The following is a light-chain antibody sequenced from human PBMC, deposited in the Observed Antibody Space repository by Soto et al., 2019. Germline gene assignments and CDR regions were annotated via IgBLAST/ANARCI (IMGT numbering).Light chain of an antibody. V-gene: IGLV1-47*01. CDR1: TSNIGRNY. CDR2: RNN. Sequence: QSVLTQPPSASETPGQGVTISCSGSTSNIGRNYVYWYQQLPGTAPKLLIYRNNQRPSGVPDRFSGSKSGTSASLAISGLRSDDEADYFCATWDDSLNGFYVFGTGTKVTVL. J-gene: IGLJ1*01. CDR3: ATWDDSLNGFYV.